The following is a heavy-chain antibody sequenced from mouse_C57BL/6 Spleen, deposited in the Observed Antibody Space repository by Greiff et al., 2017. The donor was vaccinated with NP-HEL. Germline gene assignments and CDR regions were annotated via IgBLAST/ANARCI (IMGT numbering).Heavy chain of an antibody. CDR1: GFNIKDDY. J-gene: IGHJ2*01. V-gene: IGHV14-4*01. D-gene: IGHD2-12*01. CDR3: TRWDNYVYSLDY. Sequence: VQLQQSGAELVRPGASVKLSCTASGFNIKDDYMHWVKQRPEQGLEWIGWLDPENGDTEYASKFQGKATITADTSSNTAYLQLSSLTSEDTAVYYCTRWDNYVYSLDYWGQGTTLTVSS. CDR2: LDPENGDT.